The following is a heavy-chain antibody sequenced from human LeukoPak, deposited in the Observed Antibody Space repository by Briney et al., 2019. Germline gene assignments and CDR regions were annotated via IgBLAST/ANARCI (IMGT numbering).Heavy chain of an antibody. CDR1: GGSISSSSYY. CDR3: ARRVAVTECLDY. V-gene: IGHV4-39*01. Sequence: SETLSLTCTVSGGSISSSSYYWGWIRQPPGKELEWIGNIYYTGSTYYNPSLKSRVSISVDTSKNQFSLKLSSVTAADTAVYYCARRVAVTECLDYWGQGTLVTVSS. D-gene: IGHD2-21*01. J-gene: IGHJ4*02. CDR2: IYYTGST.